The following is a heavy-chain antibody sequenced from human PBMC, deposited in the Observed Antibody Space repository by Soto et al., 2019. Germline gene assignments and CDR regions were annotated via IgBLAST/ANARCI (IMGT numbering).Heavy chain of an antibody. CDR1: GFTFSSSF. Sequence: RRLSCVASGFTFSSSFMGWVRQAPGKGLEWVANINQDGGGTYYVDSVEGRFTISRDNAKDSLYLQMNSLRGEDTAVYYCVRYFRGSGRYFFDYWGQGTLVTVSS. V-gene: IGHV3-7*03. CDR3: VRYFRGSGRYFFDY. CDR2: INQDGGGT. J-gene: IGHJ4*02. D-gene: IGHD6-19*01.